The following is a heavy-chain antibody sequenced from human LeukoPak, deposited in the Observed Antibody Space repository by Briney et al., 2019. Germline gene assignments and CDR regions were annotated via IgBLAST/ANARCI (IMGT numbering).Heavy chain of an antibody. Sequence: ASVRVSCKTSGYTFTNYDINWVRQATGQGLEWMGWMNPNSGNTGYAQKFQGRVTMTRTTSISTAYMELSSLRSEDTAVYYCARPHCSSTDCHPPEWFDPWGQGTLATVSS. D-gene: IGHD2-2*01. V-gene: IGHV1-8*01. CDR2: MNPNSGNT. J-gene: IGHJ5*02. CDR3: ARPHCSSTDCHPPEWFDP. CDR1: GYTFTNYD.